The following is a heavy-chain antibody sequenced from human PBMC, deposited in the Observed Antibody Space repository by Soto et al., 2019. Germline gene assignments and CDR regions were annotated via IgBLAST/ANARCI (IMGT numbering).Heavy chain of an antibody. CDR1: GFTFSTYW. CDR3: ARGDYFDTSGHFSDAFDI. V-gene: IGHV3-7*04. Sequence: GGSMGLSCRAPGFTFSTYWMSWVRQAPGKGLEWVANIKPDGSEKWYVDSVKGRFTISRDNAKNSLYLQMISLRAEDTAVYYCARGDYFDTSGHFSDAFDIWGQGTMVTVSS. CDR2: IKPDGSEK. J-gene: IGHJ3*02. D-gene: IGHD3-22*01.